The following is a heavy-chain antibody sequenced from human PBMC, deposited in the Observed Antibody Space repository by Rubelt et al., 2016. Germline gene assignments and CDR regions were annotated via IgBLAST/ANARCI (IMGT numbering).Heavy chain of an antibody. D-gene: IGHD2-2*01. CDR3: ARIGYSSNCFDY. J-gene: IGHJ4*02. V-gene: IGHV3-7*03. CDR2: INPEGLT. Sequence: DVQVVESGGGLVKPGGSLRLSCAASGFSFRNYWMSWVRQAPGKGLEWVANINPEGLTNYVGSVRGRFTISRDNTKNSVNLQMSGLGAEDTAVYYCARIGYSSNCFDYWGQGALVTVSS. CDR1: GFSFRNYW.